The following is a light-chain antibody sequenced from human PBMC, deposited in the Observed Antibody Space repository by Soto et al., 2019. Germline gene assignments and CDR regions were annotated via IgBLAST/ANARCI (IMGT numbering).Light chain of an antibody. V-gene: IGKV1-39*01. CDR1: QSISNY. CDR2: AAS. J-gene: IGKJ1*01. CDR3: QQSYSTPWT. Sequence: DIQMTQSPSSLSASVGDRVTIPCRASQSISNYLSWYQQIPGKAPKLLIYAASTLRSGVSSRFIGSGSGTDFTLTISSLQPEDFATYYCQQSYSTPWTFGQGTKVEIK.